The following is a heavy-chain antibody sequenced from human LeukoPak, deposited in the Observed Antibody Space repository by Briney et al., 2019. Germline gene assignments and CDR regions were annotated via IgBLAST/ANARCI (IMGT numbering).Heavy chain of an antibody. D-gene: IGHD3-10*01. CDR2: MSSDGINT. V-gene: IGHV3-30*04. J-gene: IGHJ4*02. CDR1: GFTFRTSG. CDR3: AKDHAGSGRAFEY. Sequence: GGSLRLSCAPSGFTFRTSGVHWVRQAPAKGLEWVALMSSDGINTYYADSVKGRFTVSRDSSKDILYLQMNSLRADDTAIYYCAKDHAGSGRAFEYWGQGTLVTVSS.